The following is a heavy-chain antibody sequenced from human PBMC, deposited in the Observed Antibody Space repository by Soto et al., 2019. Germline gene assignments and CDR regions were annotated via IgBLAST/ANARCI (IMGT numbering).Heavy chain of an antibody. CDR1: GYSFTSYW. CDR2: TDPSDSYT. D-gene: IGHD5-12*01. J-gene: IGHJ6*02. Sequence: PGESLKISCKGSGYSFTSYWISWVRQMPGKGLEWMGRTDPSDSYTNYSPSFQGHVTISADKSISTAYLQWSSLKASDTAMYYCAAATISSSYYYGMDVWGQGTTVTVSS. CDR3: AAATISSSYYYGMDV. V-gene: IGHV5-10-1*01.